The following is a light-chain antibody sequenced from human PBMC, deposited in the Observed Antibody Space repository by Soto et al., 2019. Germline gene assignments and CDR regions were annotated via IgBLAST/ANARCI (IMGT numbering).Light chain of an antibody. V-gene: IGKV3-11*01. Sequence: EIVLTQSPATLSLSPGERATLSCRASQSVSSYLAWYQQKPGQAPRLLIYDASNRATGIPARFSGSGSGTDFTLTISTLEPEVFAVYYCQQRNNWPRTFGQGTKLEIK. J-gene: IGKJ2*01. CDR1: QSVSSY. CDR3: QQRNNWPRT. CDR2: DAS.